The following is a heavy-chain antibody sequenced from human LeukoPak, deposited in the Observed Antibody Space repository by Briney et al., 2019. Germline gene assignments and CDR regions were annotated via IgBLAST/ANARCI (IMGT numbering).Heavy chain of an antibody. CDR3: ARDNSVGDTAWWFDP. Sequence: GASVKVSCKASGYTFTNYYMHWVRQAPGQGLEWMGMINPSGGSTSYAQKFQGRVTMTRDMSTSTAYMELISLRSEDTAVYYCARDNSVGDTAWWFDPWGQGTLVTVSS. V-gene: IGHV1-46*01. CDR1: GYTFTNYY. J-gene: IGHJ5*02. D-gene: IGHD1-26*01. CDR2: INPSGGST.